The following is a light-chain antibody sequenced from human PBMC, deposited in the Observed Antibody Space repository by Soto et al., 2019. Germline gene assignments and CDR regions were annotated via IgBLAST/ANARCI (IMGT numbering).Light chain of an antibody. CDR3: QQYGSSPPYS. CDR1: QSVSNNY. J-gene: IGKJ2*03. V-gene: IGKV3-20*01. Sequence: EGVLTQSPGTLSLSPGERATLSCRASQSVSNNYFAWYQQKPGQAPRLLIFGSSDRATGIPDRFSGIGSGTDFTLTISRLEPEDFAVYYCQQYGSSPPYSFGQGTKLEIK. CDR2: GSS.